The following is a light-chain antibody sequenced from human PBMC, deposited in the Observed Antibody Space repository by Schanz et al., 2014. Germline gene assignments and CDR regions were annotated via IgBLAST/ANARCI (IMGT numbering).Light chain of an antibody. J-gene: IGKJ5*01. V-gene: IGKV1-27*01. CDR1: QGIRNS. CDR3: QKYNGAPLIT. Sequence: DIQMTQSPSSLSASVGDRVTITCRANQGIRNSVAWYQQKPGKVPKLLIYAASTLQSRVPSRFSGSGSGTDFTLTVSSLQPEDVATYYCQKYNGAPLITFGQGTRLEIK. CDR2: AAS.